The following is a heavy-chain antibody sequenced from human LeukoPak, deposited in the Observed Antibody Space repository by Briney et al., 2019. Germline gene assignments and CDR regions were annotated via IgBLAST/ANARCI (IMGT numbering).Heavy chain of an antibody. J-gene: IGHJ4*01. V-gene: IGHV3-48*01. Sequence: GGSLRLSCAASGFTFSSYSMNWVRQAPGKGLEWVSYISSSSSTIYYADSVKGRFTISRDNAKNSLYLQMNSLRAEDTAVYYCARGCSVVYYYDSSGPRNIDYWGQGTPVNVSS. CDR2: ISSSSSTI. CDR1: GFTFSSYS. D-gene: IGHD3-22*01. CDR3: ARGCSVVYYYDSSGPRNIDY.